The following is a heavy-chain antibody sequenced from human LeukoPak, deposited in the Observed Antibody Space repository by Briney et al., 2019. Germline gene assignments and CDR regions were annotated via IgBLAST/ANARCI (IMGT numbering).Heavy chain of an antibody. V-gene: IGHV3-66*01. CDR3: ASKLTSGY. D-gene: IGHD4-17*01. J-gene: IGHJ4*02. CDR1: GFTVTSNY. CDR2: IYSGGTT. Sequence: GGSLRLSCVVSGFTVTSNYMSWVRQAPGKGLEWVSVIYSGGTTNYADSVKGRFTVYRDNSKNTLYLQMNSLRAEDTAVYYCASKLTSGYWGQGTLATVSS.